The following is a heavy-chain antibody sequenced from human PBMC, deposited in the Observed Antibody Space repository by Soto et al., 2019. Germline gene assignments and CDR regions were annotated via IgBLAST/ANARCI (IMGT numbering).Heavy chain of an antibody. V-gene: IGHV3-30-3*01. CDR1: GFTFSSYA. CDR3: ARDAPPGDAAGTYWFAP. D-gene: IGHD6-13*01. J-gene: IGHJ5*02. CDR2: ISYDGSNK. Sequence: QVQLVESGGGVVQPGRSLRLSCAASGFTFSSYAMHWVRQAPGKGLEWVAVISYDGSNKYYADSVKGRFTISRDNSKNTLYLQMNSLRAEDTAVYYCARDAPPGDAAGTYWFAPWGQGSLVTVSS.